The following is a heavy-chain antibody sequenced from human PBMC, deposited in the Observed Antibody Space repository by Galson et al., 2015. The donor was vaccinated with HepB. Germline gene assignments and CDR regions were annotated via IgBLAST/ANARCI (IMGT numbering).Heavy chain of an antibody. J-gene: IGHJ4*02. CDR2: IYPGDSDT. D-gene: IGHD6-19*01. CDR3: ARRAVLGTVHLDY. Sequence: QSGAEVKKPGESLKISCKGSGYSFTTYWIGWVRQMPGKGLEWMGMIYPGDSDTRYSPSFQGQVSISVDKSINTAFLRWSSLKASDAAIYYCARRAVLGTVHLDYWGQGTLVTVSS. V-gene: IGHV5-51*03. CDR1: GYSFTTYW.